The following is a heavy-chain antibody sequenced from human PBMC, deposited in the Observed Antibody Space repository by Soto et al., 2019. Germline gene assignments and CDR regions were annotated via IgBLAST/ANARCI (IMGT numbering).Heavy chain of an antibody. V-gene: IGHV1-2*04. CDR1: GYTFTGYY. CDR3: ARGGTYDDFWSGYLFLDY. D-gene: IGHD3-3*01. CDR2: INPNSGGT. J-gene: IGHJ4*02. Sequence: QVQLVQSGAEVKKPGASVKVSCKASGYTFTGYYMHWVRQAPGQGLEWMGWINPNSGGTNYAQKFQGWVTMTRDTSISTAYMELSRLRSDDTAVYYCARGGTYDDFWSGYLFLDYWGQGTLVTVSS.